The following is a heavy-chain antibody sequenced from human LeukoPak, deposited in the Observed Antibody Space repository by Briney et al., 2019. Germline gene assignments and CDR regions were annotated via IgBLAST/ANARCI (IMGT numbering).Heavy chain of an antibody. Sequence: ASVKVSCKASGYTFTSYGISWVRQAPGQGLEWMGWISAYNGNTNYAQKFQGRVTMTTDTSTSKAYMELRSLRSDDTAVYYCAAAVAYNWFDPWGQGTLVTVSS. CDR1: GYTFTSYG. J-gene: IGHJ5*02. V-gene: IGHV1-18*01. CDR2: ISAYNGNT. D-gene: IGHD6-19*01. CDR3: AAAVAYNWFDP.